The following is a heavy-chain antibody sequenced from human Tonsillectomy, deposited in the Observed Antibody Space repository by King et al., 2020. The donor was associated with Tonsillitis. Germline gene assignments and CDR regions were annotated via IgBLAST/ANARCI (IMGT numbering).Heavy chain of an antibody. CDR3: VRGSDDPALDY. CDR1: GFTFSRYW. Sequence: VQLVESGGGLVQPGGSLRLSCAASGFTFSRYWMSWVRQAPGKGLECVANIKLDGSEKYYVDSVKGRFTVSRDNAKNSLYLQMNSLRAEDTAVYYCVRGSDDPALDYWGQGILVTVSS. D-gene: IGHD6-25*01. J-gene: IGHJ4*02. V-gene: IGHV3-7*01. CDR2: IKLDGSEK.